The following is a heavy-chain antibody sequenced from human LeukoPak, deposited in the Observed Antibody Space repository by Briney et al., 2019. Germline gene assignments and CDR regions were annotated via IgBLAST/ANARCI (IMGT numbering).Heavy chain of an antibody. CDR2: ISLTTSTI. V-gene: IGHV3-48*01. Sequence: GGSLRLSCAAFGFTFSNYRMNWVRQAPGKGLEWVSYISLTTSTIYYADSVKGRFTISRDNAKNSLYLQMNSLRAEDTAVYYCVREDTVIAAAGIDYWGQGTLVIVSS. J-gene: IGHJ4*02. CDR3: VREDTVIAAAGIDY. D-gene: IGHD6-13*01. CDR1: GFTFSNYR.